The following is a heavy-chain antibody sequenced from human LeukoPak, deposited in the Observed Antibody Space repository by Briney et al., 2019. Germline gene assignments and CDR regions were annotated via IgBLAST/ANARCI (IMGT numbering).Heavy chain of an antibody. CDR2: ISSSSSYI. V-gene: IGHV3-21*01. D-gene: IGHD5-12*01. J-gene: IGHJ4*02. CDR3: ARDLSIVATHDY. Sequence: GGSLRLSCAASGXTFSSYSMNWVXQAPGKGLEWVSSISSSSSYIYYADSVKGRFTISRDNAKNSLYLQMNSLRAEDTAVYYCARDLSIVATHDYWGQGTLVTVSS. CDR1: GXTFSSYS.